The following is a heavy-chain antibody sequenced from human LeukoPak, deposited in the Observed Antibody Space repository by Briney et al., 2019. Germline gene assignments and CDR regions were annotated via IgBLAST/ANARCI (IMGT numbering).Heavy chain of an antibody. Sequence: SETLSLNCTVSGASVFNHYWSWIRQPPGKRLEWIGYIYHSGRTKYNPSHQSRVTISVDTSESQFSLKLSSVTAADTAVYYCASLEEYGSTHYWGQGILVAVPS. V-gene: IGHV4-59*02. J-gene: IGHJ4*02. CDR1: GASVFNHY. CDR2: IYHSGRT. CDR3: ASLEEYGSTHY. D-gene: IGHD1-1*01.